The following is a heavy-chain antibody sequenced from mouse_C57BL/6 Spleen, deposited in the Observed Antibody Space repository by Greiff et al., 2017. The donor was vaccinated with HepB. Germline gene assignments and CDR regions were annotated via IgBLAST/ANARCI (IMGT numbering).Heavy chain of an antibody. D-gene: IGHD1-1*01. CDR2: IDPSDSYT. CDR1: GYTFTSYW. Sequence: QVQLQQPGAELVKPGASVKLSCKASGYTFTSYWMQWVKQRPGQGLEWIGEIDPSDSYTNYNQKFKGKATLTVDTSSSTAYMQLSSLTAEDSAVDYCARKLLLRPGGFAYWGQGTLVTVSA. J-gene: IGHJ3*01. V-gene: IGHV1-50*01. CDR3: ARKLLLRPGGFAY.